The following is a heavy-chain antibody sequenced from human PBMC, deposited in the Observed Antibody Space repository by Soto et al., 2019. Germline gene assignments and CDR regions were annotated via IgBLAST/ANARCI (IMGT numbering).Heavy chain of an antibody. Sequence: SETLSLTCSVSGGSISSSSFYWGWIRQPPGKGLEWIGTRYYSGSIYYNPSLRSRVSISVDPSKNQFSLRLISVTAADTAVYFCASLDAYGVYGSDYWSQGPLLTICS. D-gene: IGHD5-12*01. CDR1: GGSISSSSFY. J-gene: IGHJ4*02. CDR3: ASLDAYGVYGSDY. V-gene: IGHV4-39*01. CDR2: RYYSGSI.